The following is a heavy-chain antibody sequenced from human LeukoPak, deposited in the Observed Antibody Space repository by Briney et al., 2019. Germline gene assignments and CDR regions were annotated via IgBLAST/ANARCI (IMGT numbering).Heavy chain of an antibody. CDR1: GFTFSSYS. V-gene: IGHV3-21*01. D-gene: IGHD6-19*01. CDR3: AREGAVAGQSSPFDH. CDR2: ISSSSSYI. Sequence: PGGSLRLSCAASGFTFSSYSMNWVRQAPGKGLEWVSSISSSSSYIYYADSVKGRFTISRDNAKNSLYLQMNSLRAEDTAVYYCAREGAVAGQSSPFDHWGQGTLVTVSS. J-gene: IGHJ4*02.